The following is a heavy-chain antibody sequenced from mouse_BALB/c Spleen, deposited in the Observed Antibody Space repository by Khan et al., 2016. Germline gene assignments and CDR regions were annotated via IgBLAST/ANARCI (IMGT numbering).Heavy chain of an antibody. CDR2: ISYSGST. Sequence: VQLKESGPGLVKPSQSLSLTCTVTGYSLTSDYAWNWIRQFPGNKMEWMGYISYSGSTSYNPSLKSRISITRDTSKNQFFLQLNSVTTEDTATYYSARGDYGRSSWFAYWGQGTLVTVSA. CDR1: GYSLTSDYA. D-gene: IGHD1-1*01. CDR3: ARGDYGRSSWFAY. J-gene: IGHJ3*01. V-gene: IGHV3-2*02.